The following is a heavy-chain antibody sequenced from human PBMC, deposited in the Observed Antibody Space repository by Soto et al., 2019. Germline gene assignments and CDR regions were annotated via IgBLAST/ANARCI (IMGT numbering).Heavy chain of an antibody. J-gene: IGHJ6*02. V-gene: IGHV1-69*14. Sequence: QVQLVQSGAEVKKPGSSVKVYCKASVGTFSSYAISWVRQAPGQGLEWMGGIIPTFETPKYAQRFQGRVTLSADKSRRTAYMDLSSLRSADTAVYYCPRSAVVTPMMPYEHAMDAWGQGTTVTVSS. CDR2: IIPTFETP. D-gene: IGHD2-21*02. CDR1: VGTFSSYA. CDR3: PRSAVVTPMMPYEHAMDA.